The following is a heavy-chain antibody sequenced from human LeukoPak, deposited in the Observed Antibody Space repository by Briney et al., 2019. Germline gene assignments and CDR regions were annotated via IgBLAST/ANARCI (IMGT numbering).Heavy chain of an antibody. J-gene: IGHJ4*02. V-gene: IGHV3-30*18. CDR1: GFTFSSYG. CDR2: ISYDGSNK. Sequence: GGSLRLSCAASGFTFSSYGMHWVRQAPGKGLEWVAVISYDGSNKYYADSVKGRFTISRDNSKNTLYLQMNSLRAVDTAVYYCANDELSGYHIYYFDCWGQGTLVTVSS. CDR3: ANDELSGYHIYYFDC. D-gene: IGHD3-22*01.